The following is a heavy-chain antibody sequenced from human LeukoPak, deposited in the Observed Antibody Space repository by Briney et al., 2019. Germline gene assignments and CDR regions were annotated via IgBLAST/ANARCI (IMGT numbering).Heavy chain of an antibody. J-gene: IGHJ4*02. Sequence: SETLSLTCAVYGGSFSGYYWSWIRQPPGKGLEWIGEINHSRSTKYNPSLKSRVTMSVDTSKNQFSLKLSSVTAADTAVYYCARDHYYGDYLDYWGQGTLVTVSS. V-gene: IGHV4-34*01. D-gene: IGHD4-17*01. CDR3: ARDHYYGDYLDY. CDR1: GGSFSGYY. CDR2: INHSRST.